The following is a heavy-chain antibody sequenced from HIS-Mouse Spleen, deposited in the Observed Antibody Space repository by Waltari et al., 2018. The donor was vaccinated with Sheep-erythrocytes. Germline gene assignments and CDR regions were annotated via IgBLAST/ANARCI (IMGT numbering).Heavy chain of an antibody. CDR1: GYTFTGYY. Sequence: QVQLVQSGAEVKKPGASVKVSCKASGYTFTGYYMHWVRQAPGQGLEWMGWTTPNSGGTNSAQKFQGRVTMTRDTSISPAYMELSRLRSDDTAVYYCAREPHGVVGATRGGYFDYWGQGTLVTVSS. J-gene: IGHJ4*02. D-gene: IGHD1-26*01. CDR2: TTPNSGGT. V-gene: IGHV1-2*02. CDR3: AREPHGVVGATRGGYFDY.